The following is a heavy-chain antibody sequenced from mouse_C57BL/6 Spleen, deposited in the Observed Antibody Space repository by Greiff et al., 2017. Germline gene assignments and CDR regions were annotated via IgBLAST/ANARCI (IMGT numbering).Heavy chain of an antibody. J-gene: IGHJ2*01. CDR1: GFTFSSYA. D-gene: IGHD2-3*01. CDR2: ISDGGSYT. Sequence: EVKLVESGGGLVKPGGSLKLSCAASGFTFSSYAMSWVRQTPEKRLEWVATISDGGSYTYYPDNVKGRFTISRDNAKNNLYLQMSHLKSEDTAMYYCASLIYDGYYVYYFDYWGQGTTLTVSS. V-gene: IGHV5-4*03. CDR3: ASLIYDGYYVYYFDY.